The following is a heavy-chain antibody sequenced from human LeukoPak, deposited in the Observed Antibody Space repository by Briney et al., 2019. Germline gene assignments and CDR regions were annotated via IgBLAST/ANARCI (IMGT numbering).Heavy chain of an antibody. CDR3: ARGFYGSGWNRPVDY. Sequence: PSETLSLTCTVSGVSISNYYWSWIRQPPGKGLEWIGYIYKSGSSNYNPSLKSRVTMSVDTSKSQFSLKLSSVTAADTAMYYCARGFYGSGWNRPVDYWGQGALVTVSS. CDR2: IYKSGSS. CDR1: GVSISNYY. J-gene: IGHJ4*02. V-gene: IGHV4-59*08. D-gene: IGHD6-19*01.